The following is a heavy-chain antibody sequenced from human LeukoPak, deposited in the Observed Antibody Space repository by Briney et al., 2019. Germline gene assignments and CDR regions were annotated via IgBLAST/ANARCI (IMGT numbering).Heavy chain of an antibody. CDR3: ARHVVVVVAASNWFDP. V-gene: IGHV4-39*07. CDR1: GGSISSSSYY. D-gene: IGHD2-15*01. CDR2: IYYSGST. J-gene: IGHJ5*02. Sequence: SETLSLTCTVSGGSISSSSYYWGWIRQPPGKGLEWIGSIYYSGSTYYNPSLKSRVTISVDTSKNQFSLKLSSVTAADTAVYYCARHVVVVVAASNWFDPWGQGTLVTVSS.